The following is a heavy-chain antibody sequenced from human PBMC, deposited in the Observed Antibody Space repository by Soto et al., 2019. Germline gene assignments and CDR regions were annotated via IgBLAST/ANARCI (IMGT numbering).Heavy chain of an antibody. J-gene: IGHJ4*02. Sequence: GGSLRLSCAASGVTVSSNYMSWVRQAPGKGLEWVSVIYSGGSTYYADSVKGRFTISRDNSKNTLYLQMNSLRAEDTAVYYCARHGYNYGGGYFDFWGQGTLVTVSS. CDR2: IYSGGST. V-gene: IGHV3-66*04. CDR1: GVTVSSNY. CDR3: ARHGYNYGGGYFDF. D-gene: IGHD5-18*01.